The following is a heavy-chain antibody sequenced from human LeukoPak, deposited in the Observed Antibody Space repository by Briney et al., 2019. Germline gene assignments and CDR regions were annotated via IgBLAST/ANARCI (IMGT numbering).Heavy chain of an antibody. D-gene: IGHD3-10*01. CDR1: GGTFSSYA. Sequence: ASVKVSCKASGGTFSSYAISWVRQAPGQGLEWMGGIIPIFGTANYAQKFQGRVTITADESTSTAYMELSSLRSEDTAVYYCARDLVVRGAGRFDPWGQGTLVTVSS. J-gene: IGHJ5*02. CDR2: IIPIFGTA. V-gene: IGHV1-69*13. CDR3: ARDLVVRGAGRFDP.